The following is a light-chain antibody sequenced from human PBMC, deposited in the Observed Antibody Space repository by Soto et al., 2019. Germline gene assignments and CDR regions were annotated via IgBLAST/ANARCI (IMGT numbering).Light chain of an antibody. CDR3: QQYYSYPLT. Sequence: AIRMTQSPSSFSASTGDRVTITCRASQGISSYLAWYQQKPGKAPMLLIYAASTLQSGVPSRFIVSGSGTDFTLTISCLQSEDCATYYCQQYYSYPLTFGGGTKVEIK. V-gene: IGKV1-8*01. CDR2: AAS. CDR1: QGISSY. J-gene: IGKJ4*01.